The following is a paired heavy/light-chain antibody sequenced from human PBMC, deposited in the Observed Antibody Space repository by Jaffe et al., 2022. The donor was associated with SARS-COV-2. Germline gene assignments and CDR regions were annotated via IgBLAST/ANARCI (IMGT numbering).Light chain of an antibody. CDR2: KAS. V-gene: IGKV1-5*03. CDR3: QQYKSYSA. Sequence: DIQMTQSPSTLSASVGDRVTITCRASQSISTWLAWYQQRPGKAPKLLIYKASSLESGVPSRFSGSGSGTEFTLTISSLQPDDFATYYCQQYKSYSAFGQGTKVEIK. CDR1: QSISTW. J-gene: IGKJ1*01.
Heavy chain of an antibody. J-gene: IGHJ5*02. CDR1: GFTFSYYS. D-gene: IGHD6-19*01. CDR3: ARDTFAGSGPNWFDP. V-gene: IGHV3-48*02. CDR2: ISSSSRTT. Sequence: EVQLVESGGGLVQPGGSLRLSCAASGFTFSYYSMNWVRQAPGRGLEWVSYISSSSRTTFYADSVKGRFTISRDNAKNSLYLQMNSLKDEDTAVYYCARDTFAGSGPNWFDPWGRGTQVTVSS.